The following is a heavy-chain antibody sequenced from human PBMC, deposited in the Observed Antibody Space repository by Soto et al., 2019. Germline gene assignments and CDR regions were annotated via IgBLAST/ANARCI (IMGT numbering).Heavy chain of an antibody. CDR2: IYYTGST. V-gene: IGHV4-39*01. Sequence: SETLSLTCTVSGGSVSSSSYYWGWIRQPPGKGLEWIGTIYYTGSTSYSPSLKSRVTISVDTSKTQFSLNLKSVTAADTAVYYCAGRRAGDYYFDYWGQGTLVTVS. D-gene: IGHD1-26*01. CDR3: AGRRAGDYYFDY. J-gene: IGHJ4*02. CDR1: GGSVSSSSYY.